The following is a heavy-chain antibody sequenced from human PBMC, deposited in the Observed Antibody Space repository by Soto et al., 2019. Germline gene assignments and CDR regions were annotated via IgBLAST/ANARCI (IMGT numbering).Heavy chain of an antibody. V-gene: IGHV3-23*01. CDR1: GFTFSSYA. CDR3: AKDPYYYDTSEMDV. Sequence: AGGSLRLSCAASGFTFSSYAMSWVRQAPGKGLDWVSAIGGSGGSTYYADSVKGRFTISRDNSKNTLFLQMNSLRAEDTAVYYCAKDPYYYDTSEMDVWGQGTTVTVSS. D-gene: IGHD3-22*01. CDR2: IGGSGGST. J-gene: IGHJ6*02.